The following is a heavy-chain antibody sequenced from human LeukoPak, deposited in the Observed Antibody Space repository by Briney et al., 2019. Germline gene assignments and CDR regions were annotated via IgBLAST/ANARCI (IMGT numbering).Heavy chain of an antibody. CDR1: GFTFSTYS. D-gene: IGHD3-3*01. Sequence: GGSLRLSCAASGFTFSTYSMNWVRQAPGRGLEWVSSISGSSTYIYYPDSVKGRFTISRDNAKNSLYLQMNSLRAEDTAVYYYARDDSFGAWYFDYWGQGTLVTVSS. J-gene: IGHJ4*02. CDR3: ARDDSFGAWYFDY. V-gene: IGHV3-21*01. CDR2: ISGSSTYI.